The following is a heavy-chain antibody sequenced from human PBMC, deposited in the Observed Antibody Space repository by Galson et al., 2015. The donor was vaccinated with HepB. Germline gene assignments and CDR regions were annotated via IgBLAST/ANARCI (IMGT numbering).Heavy chain of an antibody. V-gene: IGHV6-1*01. CDR1: GDSVSSHSIA. D-gene: IGHD6-19*01. J-gene: IGHJ4*02. Sequence: CAISGDSVSSHSIAWNWIRQSPSRGLEWLGRTYYRFKWNNDYAVSVKSRITINPDTSKNQFSLQLKPVTPEDTAVYYCASGYSSGWFRYWGQGTLVTVSS. CDR3: ASGYSSGWFRY. CDR2: TYYRFKWNN.